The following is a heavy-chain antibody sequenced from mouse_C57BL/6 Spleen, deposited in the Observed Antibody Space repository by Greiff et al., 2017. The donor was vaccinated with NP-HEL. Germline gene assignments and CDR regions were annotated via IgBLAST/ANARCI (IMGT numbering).Heavy chain of an antibody. CDR2: IDPSDSYT. J-gene: IGHJ4*01. CDR3: ARGLPDAMDY. V-gene: IGHV1-69*01. D-gene: IGHD3-1*01. Sequence: QVQLQQPGAELVMPGASVKLSCKASGYTFTSYWMHWVKQRPGQGLEWIGEIDPSDSYTNYNQTFKGKSTLTVDKSSSTAYLQLSSLTSEDSAVYYCARGLPDAMDYWGQGTSVTVSA. CDR1: GYTFTSYW.